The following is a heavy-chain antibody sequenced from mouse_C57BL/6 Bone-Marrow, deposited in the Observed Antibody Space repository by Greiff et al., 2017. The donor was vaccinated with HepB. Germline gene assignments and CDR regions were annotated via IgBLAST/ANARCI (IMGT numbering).Heavy chain of an antibody. J-gene: IGHJ4*01. CDR1: GFSLTSYG. V-gene: IGHV2-2*01. CDR3: ARNYYGSSWDLYAMDY. D-gene: IGHD1-1*01. Sequence: VKLVESGPGLVQPSQSLSITCTVSGFSLTSYGVHWVRQSPGKGLEWLGVIWSGGSTDYNAAFISRLSISKDNSKSQVFFKMNSLQADDTAIYYCARNYYGSSWDLYAMDYWGQGTSVTVSS. CDR2: IWSGGST.